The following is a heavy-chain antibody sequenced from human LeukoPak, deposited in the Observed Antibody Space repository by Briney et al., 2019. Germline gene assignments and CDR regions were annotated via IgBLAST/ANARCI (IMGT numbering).Heavy chain of an antibody. Sequence: PSETLSLTCTVSGGSVNKYYWSCIRQPPGKGLEWIGYVYSSGITNYNVSLKSRVTISVDTSKNQFSLRLTSMTAADSAVYYCARRLKPKDTLSYFDRWGQGTLVTVSS. CDR1: GGSVNKYY. D-gene: IGHD5-18*01. V-gene: IGHV4-4*08. J-gene: IGHJ4*02. CDR2: VYSSGIT. CDR3: ARRLKPKDTLSYFDR.